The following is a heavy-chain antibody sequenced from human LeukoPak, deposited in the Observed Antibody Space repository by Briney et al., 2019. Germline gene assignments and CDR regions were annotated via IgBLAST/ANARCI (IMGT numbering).Heavy chain of an antibody. J-gene: IGHJ4*02. V-gene: IGHV3-21*01. CDR1: GFTFSSYS. Sequence: GGSLRLSCAASGFTFSSYSMNWVRQAPGKGLEWVSSISSSSSYIYYADSVKGRFTISRDSSKNTLYLQMNSLRAEDTAAYYCAKSMDILTGYLWSLDYWGQGTLVTVSS. D-gene: IGHD3-9*01. CDR3: AKSMDILTGYLWSLDY. CDR2: ISSSSSYI.